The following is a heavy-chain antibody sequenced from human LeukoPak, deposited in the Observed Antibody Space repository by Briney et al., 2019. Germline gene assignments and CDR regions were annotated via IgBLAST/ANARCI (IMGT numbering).Heavy chain of an antibody. CDR3: ATQYIYYYDSSGYDY. V-gene: IGHV3-43D*04. D-gene: IGHD3-22*01. J-gene: IGHJ4*02. CDR1: GFTCDDYA. CDR2: ISWDGGST. Sequence: GGSLRLSCAASGFTCDDYAMHLVRQAPGKGLEWVSLISWDGGSTSYADSVKGRFTISRDNSKNTLYLQINSLRAEDTAVYYCATQYIYYYDSSGYDYWGQGTLVTVSS.